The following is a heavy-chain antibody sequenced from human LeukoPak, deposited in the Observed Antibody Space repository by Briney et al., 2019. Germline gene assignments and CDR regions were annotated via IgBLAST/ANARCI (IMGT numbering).Heavy chain of an antibody. D-gene: IGHD3-10*01. CDR1: GDSSSNTNW. CDR2: IFHNGST. CDR3: ARAHRFGEDSGYGMDV. V-gene: IGHV4-4*02. Sequence: PSGTLSLTCAVSGDSSSNTNWWSWVRQPPGRGLEWIGEIFHNGSTNSNPSLKSRVTISLDESKNHFSLRLTSVTAADTAMYYCARAHRFGEDSGYGMDVWGQGTTVTVSS. J-gene: IGHJ6*02.